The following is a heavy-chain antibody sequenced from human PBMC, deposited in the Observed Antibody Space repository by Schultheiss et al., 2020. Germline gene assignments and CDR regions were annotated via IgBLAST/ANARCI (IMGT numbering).Heavy chain of an antibody. CDR1: GFTFDDYA. CDR3: AKDRGYSYGYGY. V-gene: IGHV3-23*01. D-gene: IGHD5-18*01. Sequence: GESLKISCAASGFTFDDYAMHWVRQAPGKGLEWVSGISGSGGSTYYADSVKGRFTISRDNSKNTLYLQMNSLRAEDTAVYYCAKDRGYSYGYGYWGQGTLVTVSS. CDR2: ISGSGGST. J-gene: IGHJ4*02.